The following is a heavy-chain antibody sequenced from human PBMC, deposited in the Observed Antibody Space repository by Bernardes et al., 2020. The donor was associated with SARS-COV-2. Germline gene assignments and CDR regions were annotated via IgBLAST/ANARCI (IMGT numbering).Heavy chain of an antibody. V-gene: IGHV3-21*06. CDR3: ARDLLTDYDSSGYYLPDGFEI. CDR1: GFTFTNHT. J-gene: IGHJ3*02. Sequence: GGSLRLSCAASGFTFTNHTMNWVRQAPGKGLEWVSSISSGGIYIFYADEVKGRFTISRDNAKNSVYLQMNSLRAEDTAVYHCARDLLTDYDSSGYYLPDGFEIWGQGTMVNVSS. CDR2: ISSGGIYI. D-gene: IGHD3-22*01.